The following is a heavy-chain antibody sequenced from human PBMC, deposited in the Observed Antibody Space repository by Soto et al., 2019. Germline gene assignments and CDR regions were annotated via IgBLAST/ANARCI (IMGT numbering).Heavy chain of an antibody. J-gene: IGHJ6*02. CDR1: GFTFSNYA. D-gene: IGHD3-22*01. CDR3: AKATITVAESPRGLDV. CDR2: IGGGGGTT. Sequence: GGSLRLSCAASGFTFSNYAMSWVRQAPGMGLEWVSAIGGGGGTTYYADSVKGQFTVSRDNSKNTLYLQMNSLRAEDTAVYYCAKATITVAESPRGLDVWCQTTTVTVSS. V-gene: IGHV3-23*01.